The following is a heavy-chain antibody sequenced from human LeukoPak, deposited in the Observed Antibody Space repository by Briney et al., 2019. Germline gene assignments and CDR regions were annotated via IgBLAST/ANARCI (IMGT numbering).Heavy chain of an antibody. CDR1: GFTFSSYS. Sequence: GGSLRLSCAASGFTFSSYSMTWVRQAPGKGLEWVSYISSSSSTIYYADSVKGRFTISRDNAKNSLYLQMNSLRAEDTAVYYCARDVQGDTIPEPNWFDPWGQGTLVTVSS. CDR3: ARDVQGDTIPEPNWFDP. V-gene: IGHV3-48*01. D-gene: IGHD1-14*01. J-gene: IGHJ5*02. CDR2: ISSSSSTI.